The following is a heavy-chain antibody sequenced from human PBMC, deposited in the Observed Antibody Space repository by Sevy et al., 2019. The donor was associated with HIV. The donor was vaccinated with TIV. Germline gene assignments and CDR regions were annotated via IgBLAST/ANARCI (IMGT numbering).Heavy chain of an antibody. CDR2: IIPIFRTA. V-gene: IGHV1-69*13. CDR3: ARDRDITFGGGDAFDI. CDR1: GGTFDTYS. D-gene: IGHD3-16*01. Sequence: ASVKVSCKASGGTFDTYSISWLRQAPGQGLEWMGGIIPIFRTANYAQKFEGRVTITADESMSTAYMELGSLSSEDSAVYYCARDRDITFGGGDAFDIWGQGTMVTVSS. J-gene: IGHJ3*02.